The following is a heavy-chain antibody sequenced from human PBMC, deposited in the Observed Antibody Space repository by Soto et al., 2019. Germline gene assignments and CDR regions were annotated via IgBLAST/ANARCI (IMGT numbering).Heavy chain of an antibody. Sequence: PSETLSLTCTVSGDSIGSFYWTWIRQPPGKGLEWIGYFYDSGSTHYNPSLKSRVTMSEDTSKNQFSLKLSSVTAADTAVYYCARSFPEGCSGAGCYQDYWGQGTLVTVSS. D-gene: IGHD2-15*01. CDR1: GDSIGSFY. J-gene: IGHJ4*02. V-gene: IGHV4-59*01. CDR2: FYDSGST. CDR3: ARSFPEGCSGAGCYQDY.